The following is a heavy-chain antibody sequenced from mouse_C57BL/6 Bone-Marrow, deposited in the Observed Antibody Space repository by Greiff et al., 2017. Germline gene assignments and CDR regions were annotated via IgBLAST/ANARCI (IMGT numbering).Heavy chain of an antibody. CDR3: ARKSSNVYYFDY. Sequence: VQLQQSGAELARPGASVKLSCAASGYTFTSYGISWVQQTTDQGLAWIAEICRRSGNTYYNEKVKGKATLTADKSTSTDYMELRSLTSEDSAVYFCARKSSNVYYFDYWGQGTTLTVSS. CDR1: GYTFTSYG. CDR2: ICRRSGNT. V-gene: IGHV1-81*01. J-gene: IGHJ2*01. D-gene: IGHD2-5*01.